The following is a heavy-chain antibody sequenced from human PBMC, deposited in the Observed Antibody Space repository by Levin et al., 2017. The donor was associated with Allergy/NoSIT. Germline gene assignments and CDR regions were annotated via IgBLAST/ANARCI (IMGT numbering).Heavy chain of an antibody. CDR2: INHGGSA. D-gene: IGHD2-15*01. CDR1: DGSFSVYY. Sequence: SETLSLTCAVYDGSFSVYYWSWIRQSPGKGLEWIGQINHGGSASYNPSLKSRITMSVDTSKTQFSLKLSSVTAADTAVYYCARGPIKTRYCSGGSCFSGVDSWGQGTLVTVSS. J-gene: IGHJ4*02. CDR3: ARGPIKTRYCSGGSCFSGVDS. V-gene: IGHV4-34*01.